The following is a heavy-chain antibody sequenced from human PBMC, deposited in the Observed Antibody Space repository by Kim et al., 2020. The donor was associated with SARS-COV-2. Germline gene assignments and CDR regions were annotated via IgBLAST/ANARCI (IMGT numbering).Heavy chain of an antibody. CDR1: GGSFSGYY. J-gene: IGHJ6*02. Sequence: SETLSLTCAVYGGSFSGYYWSWIRQPPGKGLEWIGEINHSGSTNYNPSLKSRVTISVDTSKNQFSLKLSSVTAADTAVYYCARGVGGYCSSTSCYNRHYYYGMDVWGQGTTVTVSS. CDR3: ARGVGGYCSSTSCYNRHYYYGMDV. CDR2: INHSGST. V-gene: IGHV4-34*01. D-gene: IGHD2-2*02.